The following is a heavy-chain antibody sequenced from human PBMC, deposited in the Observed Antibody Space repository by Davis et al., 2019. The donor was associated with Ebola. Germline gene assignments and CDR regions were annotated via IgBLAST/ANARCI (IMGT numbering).Heavy chain of an antibody. CDR1: GFTFSNYV. V-gene: IGHV3-23*01. CDR2: ISVTGGRP. D-gene: IGHD2-2*01. Sequence: GESLKISCEASGFTFSNYVMSWVCQAPGKGLEWVSAISVTGGRPFYADSVKGRFTISRDNAKNSLYLQMNSLRAEDTAVYYCARDLPADWVDYYYYGMDVWGKGTTVTVSS. CDR3: ARDLPADWVDYYYYGMDV. J-gene: IGHJ6*04.